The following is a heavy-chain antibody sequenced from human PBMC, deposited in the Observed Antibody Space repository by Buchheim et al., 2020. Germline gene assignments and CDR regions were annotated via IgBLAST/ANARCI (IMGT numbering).Heavy chain of an antibody. CDR3: ARAGWGYCSGGSCYSGGYFDY. CDR1: GGTFSSYA. CDR2: IIPIFGTA. V-gene: IGHV1-69*12. J-gene: IGHJ4*02. D-gene: IGHD2-15*01. Sequence: QVQLVQSGAEVKKPGSSVKFSCKASGGTFSSYAISWVRQAPGQGLEWMGGIIPIFGTANYAQKFQGRVQITADESTSPDYMELSSLRSEDTAVYYCARAGWGYCSGGSCYSGGYFDYWGQGTL.